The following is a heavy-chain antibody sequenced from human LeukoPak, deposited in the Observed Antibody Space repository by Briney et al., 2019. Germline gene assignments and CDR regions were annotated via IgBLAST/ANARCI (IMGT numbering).Heavy chain of an antibody. CDR2: ISSSGSTI. V-gene: IGHV3-48*03. D-gene: IGHD3-22*01. Sequence: GGSLRLSCAASGFTFSSYEMNWVRQAPGKGLEWVSYISSSGSTIYYADSVKGRFTISRDNAKNSLYLQMNSLRAEDTAVYYCARDLYYYDSSGSPSDYWGQGTLVTVSS. CDR1: GFTFSSYE. CDR3: ARDLYYYDSSGSPSDY. J-gene: IGHJ4*02.